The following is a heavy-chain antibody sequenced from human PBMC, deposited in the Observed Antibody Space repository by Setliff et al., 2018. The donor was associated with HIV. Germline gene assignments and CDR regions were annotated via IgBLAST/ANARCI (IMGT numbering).Heavy chain of an antibody. D-gene: IGHD3-3*01. CDR3: ARVDDFWSGPNTAGYMDV. CDR2: INPNSAGI. V-gene: IGHV1-2*02. Sequence: ASVKVSCKASGYTFSAYYMYWVRQAPGQGLEWMGWINPNSAGINYAQKFQGRVTMTRDTSISTAYMELSGLRSDDTAVYYCARVDDFWSGPNTAGYMDVWGKGTTVTVSS. J-gene: IGHJ6*03. CDR1: GYTFSAYY.